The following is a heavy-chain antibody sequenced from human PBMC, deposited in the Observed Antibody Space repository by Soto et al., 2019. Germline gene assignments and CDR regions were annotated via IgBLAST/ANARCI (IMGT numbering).Heavy chain of an antibody. Sequence: PGGSLRLSCAASGFTFSSYGMHWVRQAPGKGLEWVAVIWYDGSNKYYADSVKGRFTISRDNSKNTLYLQMNSLRAEDTAVYYCARMVSRCSSTSCYTHYYYYGMDVWGQGTTVTVSS. CDR2: IWYDGSNK. V-gene: IGHV3-33*01. J-gene: IGHJ6*02. D-gene: IGHD2-2*02. CDR1: GFTFSSYG. CDR3: ARMVSRCSSTSCYTHYYYYGMDV.